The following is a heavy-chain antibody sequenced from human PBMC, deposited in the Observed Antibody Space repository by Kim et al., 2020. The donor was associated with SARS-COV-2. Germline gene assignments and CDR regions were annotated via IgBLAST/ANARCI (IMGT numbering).Heavy chain of an antibody. D-gene: IGHD1-26*01. CDR1: GFRFSRYA. J-gene: IGHJ4*02. CDR2: ISPSDGRT. Sequence: GGSLRLSCAASGFRFSRYAMSWVRQAPGKGLEWVSAISPSDGRTYYADSVKGRFTISRDNSKNTLFLQMNSLRAEDTAVFYCAASGVVEATGGGKRYPWGQGTLVTVAS. V-gene: IGHV3-23*01. CDR3: AASGVVEATGGGKRYP.